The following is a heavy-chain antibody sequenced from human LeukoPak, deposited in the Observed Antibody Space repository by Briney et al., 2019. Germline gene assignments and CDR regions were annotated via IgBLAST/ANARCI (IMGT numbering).Heavy chain of an antibody. V-gene: IGHV4-39*07. CDR2: IYYTGST. CDR1: GGSISSSIYY. Sequence: SETLSLTCTVSGGSISSSIYYWGWIRQPPGKGLEWIGSIYYTGSTYYNPSLKSRVTISVDRSKNQFSLKLSSVTAADTAVYYCARKSIMITFGGVIVIPAAFDIWGQGTMVTVSS. D-gene: IGHD3-16*02. J-gene: IGHJ3*02. CDR3: ARKSIMITFGGVIVIPAAFDI.